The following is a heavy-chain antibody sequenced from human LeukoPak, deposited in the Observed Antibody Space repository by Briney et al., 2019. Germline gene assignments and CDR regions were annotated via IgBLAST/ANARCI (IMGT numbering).Heavy chain of an antibody. Sequence: PGGTLRLSCAASGFTFSSYGMSWVRQAPGKGLEWVSGIRAGGDNTYYADSVKGRFTISRDNSKNTLYLQMNSLRAEDTAVYYCARDSNNYYLGYFDYWGQGTLVTFSS. J-gene: IGHJ4*02. D-gene: IGHD3-22*01. CDR1: GFTFSSYG. CDR2: IRAGGDNT. CDR3: ARDSNNYYLGYFDY. V-gene: IGHV3-23*01.